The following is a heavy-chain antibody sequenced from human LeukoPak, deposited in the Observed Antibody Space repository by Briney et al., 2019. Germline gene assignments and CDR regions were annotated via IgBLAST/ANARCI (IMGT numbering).Heavy chain of an antibody. CDR2: IYYSGST. CDR1: GGSISSYY. D-gene: IGHD4-11*01. V-gene: IGHV4-59*12. Sequence: PSETLSLTCTVSGGSISSYYWSWIRQPPGKGLEWIGYIYYSGSTNYNPSLKSRVTISVDTSKNQFSLKLSSVTAADTAVYYCARLRLQYYFDYWGQGTLVTVSS. CDR3: ARLRLQYYFDY. J-gene: IGHJ4*02.